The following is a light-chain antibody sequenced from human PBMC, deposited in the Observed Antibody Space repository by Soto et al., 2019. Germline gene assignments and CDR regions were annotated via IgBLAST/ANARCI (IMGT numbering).Light chain of an antibody. J-gene: IGKJ1*01. CDR1: QSVSSSY. CDR3: QQHGSSPWM. CDR2: GAS. Sequence: EVVLTQSPGTLSLSPGERATLSCRASQSVSSSYVAWYQHIPGQTPRLLIYGASSRATGIPDRFSGSGSGTDFTLTISRLEPEDFAVYYYQQHGSSPWMFGQGTKVDIK. V-gene: IGKV3-20*01.